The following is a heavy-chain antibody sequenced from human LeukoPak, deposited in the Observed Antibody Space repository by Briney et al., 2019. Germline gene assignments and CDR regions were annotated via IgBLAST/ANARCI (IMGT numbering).Heavy chain of an antibody. D-gene: IGHD1-26*01. CDR1: GYTFTTYG. V-gene: IGHV1-18*01. J-gene: IGHJ4*02. Sequence: ASVKVSCKASGYTFTTYGISWVRQAPGQGLEWMGWVSAYNGNTNYAQKLQGRVTMTTDTSANTAYMELGSLRSDDTAVYYCARPRDSGSYAAGYWGQGTLVTVSS. CDR3: ARPRDSGSYAAGY. CDR2: VSAYNGNT.